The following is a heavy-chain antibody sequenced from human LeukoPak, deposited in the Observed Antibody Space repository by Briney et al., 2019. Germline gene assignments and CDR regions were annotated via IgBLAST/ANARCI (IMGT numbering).Heavy chain of an antibody. Sequence: PGGSLRLSCASSGFTFSNYDMLWVRQAAGKGLEWVSAISTAGDTYYPGSEKGRFTISRDNAKNSLYLQMRGLRVDDTAVYYCAGGTGMDVWGQGTTVTVSS. V-gene: IGHV3-13*04. CDR1: GFTFSNYD. D-gene: IGHD1-1*01. CDR3: AGGTGMDV. J-gene: IGHJ6*02. CDR2: ISTAGDT.